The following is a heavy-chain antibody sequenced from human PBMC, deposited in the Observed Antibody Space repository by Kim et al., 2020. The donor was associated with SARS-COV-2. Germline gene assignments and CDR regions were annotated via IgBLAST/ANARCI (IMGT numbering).Heavy chain of an antibody. J-gene: IGHJ4*02. V-gene: IGHV3-7*04. Sequence: SVRGRFTISRNNAENSLYLQMNSLGSEDTSIYYCARGSPYYYQSSAYVDSWGQGALVTVSS. D-gene: IGHD3-22*01. CDR3: ARGSPYYYQSSAYVDS.